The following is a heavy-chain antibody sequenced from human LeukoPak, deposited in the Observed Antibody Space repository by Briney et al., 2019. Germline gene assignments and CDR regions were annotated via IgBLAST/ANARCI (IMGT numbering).Heavy chain of an antibody. V-gene: IGHV4-31*03. CDR2: IYYSGST. CDR1: GTSISSGAYS. CDR3: ARDYSTWYFDL. J-gene: IGHJ2*01. D-gene: IGHD2-15*01. Sequence: SHTLSLTCTVSGTSISSGAYSWSSVRQHPGPGLEWIAYIYYSGSTNYNPSLKSRVTISVDTSKNPFSLRLTSVTTADTAVYYCARDYSTWYFDLWGRGTLVTVSS.